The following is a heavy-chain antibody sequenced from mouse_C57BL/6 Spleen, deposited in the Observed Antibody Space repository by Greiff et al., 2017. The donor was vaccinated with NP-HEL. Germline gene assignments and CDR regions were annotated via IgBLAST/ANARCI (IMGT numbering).Heavy chain of an antibody. CDR1: GYTFTSYW. V-gene: IGHV1-7*01. Sequence: QVQLQQSGAELAKPGASVKLSCKASGYTFTSYWMHWVKQRPEQGLEWIGYINPSSGYTKYNQKFKDKSTLTADKSSSTAYMHLSSLKYEDSAVYYCARGRGDYAMDYWGQGTSVTVSS. CDR3: ARGRGDYAMDY. J-gene: IGHJ4*01. CDR2: INPSSGYT.